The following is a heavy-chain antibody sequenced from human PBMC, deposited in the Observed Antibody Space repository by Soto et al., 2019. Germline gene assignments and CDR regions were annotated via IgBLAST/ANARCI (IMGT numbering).Heavy chain of an antibody. CDR1: EFTFSDYY. D-gene: IGHD3-3*01. J-gene: IGHJ4*02. CDR2: ISRSGSTK. V-gene: IGHV3-11*01. Sequence: QVQLVESGGGLVEPGGSLRLSCAASEFTFSDYYMSWIRQAPGKGLEWVSYISRSGSTKYHADSVKGRFTISRDNAKNTLYLQMNSLRAEDTAVYYCARASRDFWSGNYIEYYFDYWGQGTLVTVSS. CDR3: ARASRDFWSGNYIEYYFDY.